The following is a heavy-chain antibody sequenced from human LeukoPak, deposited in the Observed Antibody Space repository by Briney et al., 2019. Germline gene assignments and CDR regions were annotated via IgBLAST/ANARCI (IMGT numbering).Heavy chain of an antibody. D-gene: IGHD1-26*01. Sequence: SQTLSLTCTVSGGSISSGDYYWSWIRQPPGKGLEWIGYIYYSGSTYYNPSLKSRVTISVDTSKNQFSLKLSSVTAADTAVCYCARVPSGSYPFDYWGQGTLVTVSS. CDR2: IYYSGST. V-gene: IGHV4-30-4*08. J-gene: IGHJ4*02. CDR3: ARVPSGSYPFDY. CDR1: GGSISSGDYY.